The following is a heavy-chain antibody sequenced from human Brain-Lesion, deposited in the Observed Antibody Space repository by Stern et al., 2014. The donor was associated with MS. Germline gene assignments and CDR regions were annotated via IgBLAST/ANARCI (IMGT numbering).Heavy chain of an antibody. J-gene: IGHJ5*02. Sequence: QLQLQESGPGLVKPSETLSLTCTVAGGSVSSTSYAWAWIRQPPGKGLEWIGTIYYSGNTYYSPSLKSRLTLSLDQSKNQFSLQLRSVTAADTAVYYCAGEEDIRYCSGGSCTGNWFDPWGQGTLVTVSS. D-gene: IGHD2-15*01. CDR1: GGSVSSTSYA. CDR2: IYYSGNT. V-gene: IGHV4-39*01. CDR3: AGEEDIRYCSGGSCTGNWFDP.